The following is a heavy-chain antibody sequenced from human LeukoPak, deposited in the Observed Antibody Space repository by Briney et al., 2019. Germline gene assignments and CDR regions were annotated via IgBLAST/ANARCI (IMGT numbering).Heavy chain of an antibody. Sequence: GGSLGLSCAASGFTFSNYEMNWVRQAPGKGLEWVSYISSSSSTIYYADSVKGRFTISRDNAKNSLYLQMNSLRAEDTAVYYCARGSGYALGYFDYWGQGTLVTVSS. D-gene: IGHD5-12*01. CDR2: ISSSSSTI. J-gene: IGHJ4*02. CDR1: GFTFSNYE. V-gene: IGHV3-48*01. CDR3: ARGSGYALGYFDY.